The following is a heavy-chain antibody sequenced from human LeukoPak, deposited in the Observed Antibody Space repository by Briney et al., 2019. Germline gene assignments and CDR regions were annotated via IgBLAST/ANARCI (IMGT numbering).Heavy chain of an antibody. Sequence: ASVKVSCKASGYTFTGYYMHWVRQAPGQGLEWMGWINPNSGGTNYAQKFQGRVTVTRDTSISTGYMELSRLTSDDTAVYYCARVLDFRWFDPWGQGTLVTVSS. V-gene: IGHV1-2*02. CDR2: INPNSGGT. CDR1: GYTFTGYY. CDR3: ARVLDFRWFDP. D-gene: IGHD2/OR15-2a*01. J-gene: IGHJ5*02.